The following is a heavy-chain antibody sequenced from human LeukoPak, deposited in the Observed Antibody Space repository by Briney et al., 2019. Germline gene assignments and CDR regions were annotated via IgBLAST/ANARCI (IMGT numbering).Heavy chain of an antibody. D-gene: IGHD4-23*01. CDR1: GYSFTSYW. CDR2: IYPGDSDI. V-gene: IGHV5-51*01. J-gene: IGHJ4*02. CDR3: ARQFGGNSEFDY. Sequence: GESPQSSCKGSGYSFTSYWIGWVRQMPGKGLEWMGIIYPGDSDIRYSPSFQGQVTISADKSISTAYLQWSSLKASGTAMYYCARQFGGNSEFDYWGQGTLVTVSS.